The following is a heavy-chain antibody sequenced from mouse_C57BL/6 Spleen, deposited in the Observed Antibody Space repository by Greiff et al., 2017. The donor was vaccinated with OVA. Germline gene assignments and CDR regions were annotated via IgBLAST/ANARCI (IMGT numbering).Heavy chain of an antibody. V-gene: IGHV1-18*01. CDR1: GYTFTDYN. CDR3: ARKDYGNWYYFDY. D-gene: IGHD2-1*01. CDR2: INPNNGGT. Sequence: EVQLQESGPELVKPGASVKIPCKASGYTFTDYNMDWVKQSHGKSLEWIGDINPNNGGTIYNQKFKGKATLTVDKSSSTAYMELRSLTSEDTAVYYCARKDYGNWYYFDYWGQGTTLTVSS. J-gene: IGHJ2*01.